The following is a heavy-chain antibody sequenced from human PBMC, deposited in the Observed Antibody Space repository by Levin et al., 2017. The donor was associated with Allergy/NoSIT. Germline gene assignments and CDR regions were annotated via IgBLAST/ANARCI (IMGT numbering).Heavy chain of an antibody. CDR3: ARGRRRWDFDY. CDR1: GFTFSDYY. CDR2: ISSGAITI. J-gene: IGHJ4*02. Sequence: KAGGSLRLSCAASGFTFSDYYMSWIRQAPGKGLEWVSYISSGAITIYYADSVKGRFTISRDNAKNSLYLQMNSLRAEDTAVYYCARGRRRWDFDYWGQGTLVTVSS. D-gene: IGHD4-23*01. V-gene: IGHV3-11*01.